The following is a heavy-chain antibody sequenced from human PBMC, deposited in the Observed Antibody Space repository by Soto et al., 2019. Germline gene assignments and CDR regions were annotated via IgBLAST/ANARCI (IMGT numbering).Heavy chain of an antibody. CDR1: GGSFSGYY. D-gene: IGHD1-7*01. V-gene: IGHV4-34*01. Sequence: QVQLQQWGAGLLKPSETLSLTCAVYGGSFSGYYWSWIRQPPGKGLEWIGEINHSGSTNYNPSLKSRVTISVDTSKNQFSLKLSSVTAADTAVYYCARARGSITGTTPVNNEFDYWGQGTLVTVSS. CDR3: ARARGSITGTTPVNNEFDY. CDR2: INHSGST. J-gene: IGHJ4*02.